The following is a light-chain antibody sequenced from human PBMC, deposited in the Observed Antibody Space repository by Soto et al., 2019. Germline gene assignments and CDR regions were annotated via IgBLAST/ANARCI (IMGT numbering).Light chain of an antibody. CDR3: QQRYSTPRT. CDR2: TAS. Sequence: DLQMTQSPSSLSASVGDRVTITCRASQNIGNFLNWYQQKTEKAPDLLIYTASSLYSGVPSRFSRTQSWIECTLTVSRLQLKDFATYYRQQRYSTPRTLGLGTKVEIK. V-gene: IGKV1-39*01. J-gene: IGKJ2*01. CDR1: QNIGNF.